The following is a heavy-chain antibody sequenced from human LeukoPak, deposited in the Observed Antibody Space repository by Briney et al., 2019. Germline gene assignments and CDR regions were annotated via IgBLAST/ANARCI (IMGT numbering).Heavy chain of an antibody. D-gene: IGHD3-22*01. V-gene: IGHV4-59*01. CDR3: ATPGGDSDRSAYYKT. CDR1: GVSITTYY. CDR2: IYASGSA. Sequence: QPSETLSLTCSVSGVSITTYYWSWIRQPPGKGLEWVGYIYASGSANYDPSLKCRVTMSVDTSTTQFSLKLTSVTAADTAVYYCATPGGDSDRSAYYKTWGQGILVTVSS. J-gene: IGHJ4*02.